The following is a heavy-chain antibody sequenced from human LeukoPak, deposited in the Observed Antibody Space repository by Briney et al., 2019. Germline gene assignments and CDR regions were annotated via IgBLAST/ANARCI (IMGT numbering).Heavy chain of an antibody. CDR1: GYTFTGYY. CDR2: INPNSGGT. J-gene: IGHJ5*02. CDR3: ARAVAGTDWFDP. D-gene: IGHD6-19*01. Sequence: GASVKVSCEASGYTFTGYYMHWVRQAPGQGLEWMGWINPNSGGTNYAQKFQGRVTMTRDTSISTAYMELSRLRSDDTAVYYCARAVAGTDWFDPWGQGTLVTVSS. V-gene: IGHV1-2*02.